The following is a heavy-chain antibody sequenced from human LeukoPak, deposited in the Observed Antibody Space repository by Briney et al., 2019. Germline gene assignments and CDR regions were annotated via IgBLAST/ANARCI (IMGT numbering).Heavy chain of an antibody. D-gene: IGHD6-13*01. CDR3: WGVAAAGNYYYYYGMDV. Sequence: GEPLPLSCSTSGFTFSSYAMRWVRQATGKGLEWVSAISGSGGSTYYADSVKGRFTISRDNSKNTLYLQMNSLRAEDTAVYYCWGVAAAGNYYYYYGMDVWGQGTTVTVSS. CDR2: ISGSGGST. V-gene: IGHV3-23*01. CDR1: GFTFSSYA. J-gene: IGHJ6*02.